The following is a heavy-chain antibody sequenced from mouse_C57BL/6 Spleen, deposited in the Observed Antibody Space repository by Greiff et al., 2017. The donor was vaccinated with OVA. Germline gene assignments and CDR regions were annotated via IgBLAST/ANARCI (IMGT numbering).Heavy chain of an antibody. D-gene: IGHD2-3*01. V-gene: IGHV5-9*01. CDR1: GFTFSSYT. CDR2: ISGGGGNT. J-gene: IGHJ4*01. Sequence: EVKVVESGGGLVKPGGSLKLSCAASGFTFSSYTMSWVRQTPEKRLEWVATISGGGGNTYYPDSVKGRFTISRDNAKNTLYLQMSSLRSEDTALYYCARHRDGYYGDAMDYWGQGTSVTVSS. CDR3: ARHRDGYYGDAMDY.